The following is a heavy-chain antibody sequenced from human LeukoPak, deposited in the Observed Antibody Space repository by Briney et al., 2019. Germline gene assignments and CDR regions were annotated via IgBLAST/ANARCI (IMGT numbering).Heavy chain of an antibody. CDR2: INWNGGST. CDR1: GFTFDDYG. J-gene: IGHJ4*02. CDR3: ARDYRGSGLTIDY. V-gene: IGHV3-20*04. Sequence: PGGSLRLSCAASGFTFDDYGMNWVRQPPGKGLEWVCNINWNGGSTSYADSLKGRLTISRDNAKSSLYLQMNSLRAEDTAVYYCARDYRGSGLTIDYWGQGTLVTVSS. D-gene: IGHD6-19*01.